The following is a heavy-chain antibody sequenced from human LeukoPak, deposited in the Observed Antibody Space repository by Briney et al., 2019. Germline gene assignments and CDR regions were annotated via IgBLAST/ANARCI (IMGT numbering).Heavy chain of an antibody. V-gene: IGHV4-39*01. CDR2: IYYSGST. D-gene: IGHD3-9*01. CDR3: ARNRGSNFDWSDY. Sequence: SETLSLTCTVSGGSISTSDSFWDWMRQPPGKGPEWIGSIYYSGSTFYNPSLKGRVALSVDTSKNQFSLRLNSVTAADTAVYYCARNRGSNFDWSDYWGQGILVTVSS. J-gene: IGHJ4*02. CDR1: GGSISTSDSF.